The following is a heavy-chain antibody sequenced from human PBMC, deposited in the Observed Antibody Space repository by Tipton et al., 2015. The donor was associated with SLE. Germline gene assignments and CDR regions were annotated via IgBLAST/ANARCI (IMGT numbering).Heavy chain of an antibody. Sequence: TLSLTCTVSGGSIRSYYWSWIRQTPEKGLEWIASIYHSGSTNSGSTKYNPSLESRVSTSLDTSKNQISLKLSSVTAADTALYFCARHLGAARSPWYYFYGMDVWGQGTTVTVSS. J-gene: IGHJ6*02. D-gene: IGHD6-6*01. V-gene: IGHV4-59*08. CDR1: GGSIRSYY. CDR3: ARHLGAARSPWYYFYGMDV. CDR2: IYHSGSTNSGST.